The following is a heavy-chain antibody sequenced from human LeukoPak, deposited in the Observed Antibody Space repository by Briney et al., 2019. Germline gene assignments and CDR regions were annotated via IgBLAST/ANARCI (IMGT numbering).Heavy chain of an antibody. J-gene: IGHJ6*03. D-gene: IGHD2-2*01. Sequence: ASVKVSCKASGYTFAGYYMHWVRQAPGQGLEWMGWINPNSGGTNYAQKFQGRVTMTRDTSISTAYMELSRLRSDDTAVYYCARGCQYQLLIFLYYYMDVWGKGTTVTISS. V-gene: IGHV1-2*02. CDR2: INPNSGGT. CDR1: GYTFAGYY. CDR3: ARGCQYQLLIFLYYYMDV.